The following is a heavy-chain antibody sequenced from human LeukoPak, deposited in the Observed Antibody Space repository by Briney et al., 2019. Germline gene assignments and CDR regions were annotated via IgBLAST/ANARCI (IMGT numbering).Heavy chain of an antibody. Sequence: GGSLRLSCAASGFTVSSNYMSWVRHAPGKGLEWVSVIYSGGSTYYADSVKGRFTTSRDNSKNTLYLQMSSRRAEDTAVYYCAREGGAGGTIDYWGQGTLVTVSS. D-gene: IGHD2-8*01. CDR2: IYSGGST. CDR1: GFTVSSNY. J-gene: IGHJ4*02. V-gene: IGHV3-53*01. CDR3: AREGGAGGTIDY.